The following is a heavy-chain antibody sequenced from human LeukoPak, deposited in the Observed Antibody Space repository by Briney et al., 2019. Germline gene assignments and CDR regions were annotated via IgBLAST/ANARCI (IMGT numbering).Heavy chain of an antibody. J-gene: IGHJ4*02. Sequence: GGSLRLSCEASGFTFSSYGMHWVRQAPGKGLEWVAFIRYDGSNEYYADSVKGRFTISRDNSKNTLYLQMNSLRTEDTAVYYCAKDPRHCSGSSCPYDYWGQGTLVTVSS. D-gene: IGHD2-15*01. V-gene: IGHV3-30*02. CDR2: IRYDGSNE. CDR3: AKDPRHCSGSSCPYDY. CDR1: GFTFSSYG.